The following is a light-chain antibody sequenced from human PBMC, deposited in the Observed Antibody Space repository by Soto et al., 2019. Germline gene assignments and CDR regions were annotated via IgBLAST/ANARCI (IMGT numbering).Light chain of an antibody. CDR3: QSFDTRLNSVV. CDR2: GNN. J-gene: IGLJ2*01. CDR1: SFNIGAGYD. V-gene: IGLV1-40*01. Sequence: QSVVTQPPSVSGAPGQRVTISCTGSSFNIGAGYDVHWYQQFPGTAPKLLIYGNNNRPSGVTDRFSGSKSGTSASLAITGLQAEDEADYYCQSFDTRLNSVVFGGGTKLTVL.